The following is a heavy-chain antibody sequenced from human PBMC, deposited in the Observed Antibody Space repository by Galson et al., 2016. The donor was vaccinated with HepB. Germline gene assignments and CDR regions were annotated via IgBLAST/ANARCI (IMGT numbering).Heavy chain of an antibody. V-gene: IGHV3-23*01. CDR2: ISHSGGST. CDR3: AKMITLSYYYSFGMDV. D-gene: IGHD3-16*01. Sequence: SLRLSCAASGFTFSSQAMSWVRQAPGKGLEWVSTISHSGGSTYYADSVKGRFTISRDNSKKTLLLQMRGLRAEDTAVYYCAKMITLSYYYSFGMDVWDQGTTVTVSS. J-gene: IGHJ6*02. CDR1: GFTFSSQA.